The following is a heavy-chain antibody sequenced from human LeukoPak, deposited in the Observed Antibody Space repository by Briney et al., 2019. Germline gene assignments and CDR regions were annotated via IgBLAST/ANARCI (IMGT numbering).Heavy chain of an antibody. Sequence: ASVKVSCKASGYTFTSYDINWVRQAPGQGLEWMGGINANSGGTNYAQKFQGRVTMTRDTSISTAYLELNRLRADDTAVYYCARDPVMTYGDYGRYFDYWGQGTLVTVSS. D-gene: IGHD4-17*01. J-gene: IGHJ4*02. CDR3: ARDPVMTYGDYGRYFDY. CDR2: INANSGGT. CDR1: GYTFTSYD. V-gene: IGHV1-2*02.